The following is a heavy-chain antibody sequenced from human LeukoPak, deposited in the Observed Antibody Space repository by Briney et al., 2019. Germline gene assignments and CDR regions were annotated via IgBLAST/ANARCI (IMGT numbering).Heavy chain of an antibody. D-gene: IGHD3/OR15-3a*01. CDR1: GYSFTSYY. CDR2: INPSDGST. J-gene: IGHJ4*02. CDR3: ARGYPLDCNYFDY. Sequence: ASVKVSCKASGYSFTSYYIHWVRQAPGQGLEWMGIINPSDGSTSDAQKFQGRVTMTRDTSTSTVYMELSSLRSEDTAVYYCARGYPLDCNYFDYWGQGTLVTVSS. V-gene: IGHV1-46*01.